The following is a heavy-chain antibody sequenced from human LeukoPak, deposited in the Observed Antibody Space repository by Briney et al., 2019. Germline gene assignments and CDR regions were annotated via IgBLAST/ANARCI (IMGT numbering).Heavy chain of an antibody. CDR1: GFIFSTYG. V-gene: IGHV3-33*01. Sequence: EGSLRLSCATSGFIFSTYGMHWVRQAPGKGLEWVAVIWSDGSRKEYADSVKGRFTISRDNSKNTLYLQMNSLRAEDTAVYYCARVRCSGGSCYNFDYWGQGTLVTVSS. D-gene: IGHD2-15*01. J-gene: IGHJ4*02. CDR3: ARVRCSGGSCYNFDY. CDR2: IWSDGSRK.